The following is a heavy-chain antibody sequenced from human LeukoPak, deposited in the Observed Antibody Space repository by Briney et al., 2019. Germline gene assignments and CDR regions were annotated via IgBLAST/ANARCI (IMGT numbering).Heavy chain of an antibody. CDR1: GGSISSYY. V-gene: IGHV4-59*01. J-gene: IGHJ4*02. CDR3: ARGPGSGTYWAFDY. D-gene: IGHD1-26*01. CDR2: VYYSGST. Sequence: SGTLSLTCTVSGGSISSYYWSWIRQPPGEGLEWIGYVYYSGSTSYNPSLKSRVTISVDTSNNQFSLKLSSVTAADAAVYYCARGPGSGTYWAFDYWGQGTLVTVSS.